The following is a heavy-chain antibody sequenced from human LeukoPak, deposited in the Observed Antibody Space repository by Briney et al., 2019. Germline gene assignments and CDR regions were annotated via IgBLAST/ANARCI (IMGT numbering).Heavy chain of an antibody. J-gene: IGHJ4*02. CDR3: ASENSSGWLDY. Sequence: MASETLSLTCAVYGGSFSGYYWSWIRQPPGKGLEWIGYIYYSGSTNYNPSLKSRVTISVDTSKNQFSLKLSSVTAADTAVYYCASENSSGWLDYWGQGTLVTVSS. CDR1: GGSFSGYY. V-gene: IGHV4-59*01. CDR2: IYYSGST. D-gene: IGHD6-19*01.